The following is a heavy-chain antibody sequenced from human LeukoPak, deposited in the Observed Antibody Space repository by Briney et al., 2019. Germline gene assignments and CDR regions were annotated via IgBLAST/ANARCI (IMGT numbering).Heavy chain of an antibody. Sequence: SETLSLTCAVYGGSFSGYYWSWIRQPPGKGLEWIGEINHSGSTNYNPSLKSRVTISVDTSKNQFSLKLSSVTAADTAVYYCARAPAEAVAGTRGAFDIWGQGTMVTVSS. CDR3: ARAPAEAVAGTRGAFDI. CDR2: INHSGST. J-gene: IGHJ3*02. CDR1: GGSFSGYY. V-gene: IGHV4-34*01. D-gene: IGHD6-19*01.